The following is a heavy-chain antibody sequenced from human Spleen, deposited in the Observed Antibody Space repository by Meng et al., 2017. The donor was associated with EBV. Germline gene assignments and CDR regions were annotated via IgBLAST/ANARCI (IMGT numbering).Heavy chain of an antibody. CDR2: IDVGNGNT. D-gene: IGHD6-19*01. J-gene: IGHJ4*02. Sequence: QGQLVQSGAEVKKPGASVKVSCKASGYTFTSYGMQWVRQAPGQRLEWMGWIDVGNGNTKYSQKFQDRVIITRDTSASTAYMELSSLKSEDMAVYYCARDRGAYNSGPVLGHWGQGTLVTVSS. V-gene: IGHV1-3*01. CDR3: ARDRGAYNSGPVLGH. CDR1: GYTFTSYG.